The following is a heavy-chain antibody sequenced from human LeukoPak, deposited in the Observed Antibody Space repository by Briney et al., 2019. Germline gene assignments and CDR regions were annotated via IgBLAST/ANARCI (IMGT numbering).Heavy chain of an antibody. Sequence: ASVKVSCKASGYTFTSYDINWVRQATGQGLEWMGWMNPNSGNTGYAQKFQGRVTMTRNTSISTAYMELSSLRSEDTAVYYCARGSYYYDRSGSPQDDYWGQGTLVTVSS. J-gene: IGHJ4*02. D-gene: IGHD3-22*01. CDR2: MNPNSGNT. CDR3: ARGSYYYDRSGSPQDDY. V-gene: IGHV1-8*01. CDR1: GYTFTSYD.